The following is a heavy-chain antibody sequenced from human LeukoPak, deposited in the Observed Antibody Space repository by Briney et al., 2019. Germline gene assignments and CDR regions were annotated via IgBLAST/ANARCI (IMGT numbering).Heavy chain of an antibody. CDR1: GFTFSSYG. Sequence: PGGSLRLSCAASGFTFSSYGMHWVRQAPGKGLEWVAFIRYDGRDKNYADSVKGRFTISRDNSKNTLYLQMNSLRAEDTAVYYCAKDSVGALGCFDYWGQGTLVTVSS. CDR2: IRYDGRDK. V-gene: IGHV3-30*02. CDR3: AKDSVGALGCFDY. J-gene: IGHJ4*02. D-gene: IGHD1-26*01.